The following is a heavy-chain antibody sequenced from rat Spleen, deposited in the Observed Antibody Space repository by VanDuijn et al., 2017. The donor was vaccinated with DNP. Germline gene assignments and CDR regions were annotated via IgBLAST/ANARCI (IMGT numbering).Heavy chain of an antibody. V-gene: IGHV2-41*01. CDR1: GFSLTIYN. J-gene: IGHJ3*01. CDR3: ARSPETSYIYFPWAY. D-gene: IGHD1-2*01. CDR2: IRSGGST. Sequence: QVQLKESGPGLVQPSQTLSLTCTVAGFSLTIYNVHWVRQPPGKGLEWMGRIRSGGSTDYNSGLKSRLSISRDTSKSQVFLKMNSLQTEDTATYYCARSPETSYIYFPWAYWGQGTLVIVSS.